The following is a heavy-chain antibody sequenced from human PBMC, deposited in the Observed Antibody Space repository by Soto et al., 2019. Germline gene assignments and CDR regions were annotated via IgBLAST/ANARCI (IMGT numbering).Heavy chain of an antibody. CDR3: ARDPPGNDGAFDY. CDR2: IYMSDST. Sequence: EVQLVESGGGLVQPGGSLRLSCAASGFIVSDNHMSWVRQAPGKGLEWVSLIYMSDSTYYADSVKGRFTISRDTSRNTLYLQMNSLRPEDKAVYYCARDPPGNDGAFDYWGQGILVTVSS. V-gene: IGHV3-66*01. CDR1: GFIVSDNH. J-gene: IGHJ4*02. D-gene: IGHD1-1*01.